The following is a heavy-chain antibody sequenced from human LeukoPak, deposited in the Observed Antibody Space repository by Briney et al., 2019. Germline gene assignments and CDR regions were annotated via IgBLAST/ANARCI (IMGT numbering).Heavy chain of an antibody. D-gene: IGHD6-13*01. V-gene: IGHV1-46*01. Sequence: ASVKVSCKASGCRFTSFYIHWVRQAPGQGLEWMGIISPSGDSTRYAQKIQGRVTVTRDMSTSTVYMELSSLTSEDTAVYYCARDAGYRSSWLFDYWGQGTLVTVSS. CDR3: ARDAGYRSSWLFDY. J-gene: IGHJ4*02. CDR1: GCRFTSFY. CDR2: ISPSGDST.